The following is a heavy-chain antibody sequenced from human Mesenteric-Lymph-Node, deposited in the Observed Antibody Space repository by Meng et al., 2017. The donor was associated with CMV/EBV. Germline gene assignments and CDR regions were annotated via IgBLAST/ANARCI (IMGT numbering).Heavy chain of an antibody. CDR3: AKDSGYSGYDQPEPLDY. D-gene: IGHD5-12*01. J-gene: IGHJ4*02. CDR2: IIPVFGTA. Sequence: SFSSDAITWVRQAPGQGLEWMGGIIPVFGTANYAQKFQGRVTITADESTSTAYMELSSLRSEDTAVYYCAKDSGYSGYDQPEPLDYWGQGTLVTVSS. CDR1: SFSSDA. V-gene: IGHV1-69*01.